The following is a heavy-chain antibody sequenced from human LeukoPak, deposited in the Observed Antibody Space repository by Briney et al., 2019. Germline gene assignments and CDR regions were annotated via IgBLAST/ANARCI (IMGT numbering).Heavy chain of an antibody. CDR2: ISWNSGSI. CDR3: AKELIVGATYYASDI. J-gene: IGHJ3*02. Sequence: GGSLRLSCAASGFTFDDYAMHWVRQAPGKGLEWVSGISWNSGSIGYADSVKGRFTVSRDNAKNSLYLQMNSLRAEDMALYYCAKELIVGATYYASDIWGQGTMVTVSS. CDR1: GFTFDDYA. D-gene: IGHD1-26*01. V-gene: IGHV3-9*03.